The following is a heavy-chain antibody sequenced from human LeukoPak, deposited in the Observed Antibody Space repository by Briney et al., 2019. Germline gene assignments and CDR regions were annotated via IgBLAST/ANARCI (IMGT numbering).Heavy chain of an antibody. CDR2: ISGSGGST. CDR1: GFTFSSYA. Sequence: GGSLRLSCAASGFTFSSYAMSWVRQAPGKGLEWVSVISGSGGSTDYADSVKGRITISRDNSKNTLYLQMDSLRAEDTAVYYCAKDRAGAIRDSLDYWGQGTLVTVSS. V-gene: IGHV3-23*01. CDR3: AKDRAGAIRDSLDY. D-gene: IGHD1-26*01. J-gene: IGHJ4*02.